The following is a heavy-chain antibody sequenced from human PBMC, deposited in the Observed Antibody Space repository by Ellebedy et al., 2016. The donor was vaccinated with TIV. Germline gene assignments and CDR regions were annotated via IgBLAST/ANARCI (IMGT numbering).Heavy chain of an antibody. V-gene: IGHV3-30*18. CDR3: AKKRETGTAPAAFDV. CDR2: MSSDGTTK. J-gene: IGHJ3*01. D-gene: IGHD1-1*01. CDR1: GFSFSDYG. Sequence: PGGSLRLSCAASGFSFSDYGIHWVRQAPGKGLEWVAVMSSDGTTKFYTNSVKGRFTISRDNSKTTLYLQMNSLRPEDTALYYCAKKRETGTAPAAFDVWGQGTMVTVSS.